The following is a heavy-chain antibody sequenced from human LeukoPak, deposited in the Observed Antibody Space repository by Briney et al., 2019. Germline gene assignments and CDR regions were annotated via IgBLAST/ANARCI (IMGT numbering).Heavy chain of an antibody. Sequence: SETLSLTCTVSGGSISSYYWSWIRQPPGKGLQWIGYIYYSGSTNYNPSLMSRATISEDTSKNQVSLKLSSVTAADTAIYYCARGPAWYFNYWGRGALVTVSS. CDR2: IYYSGST. CDR1: GGSISSYY. V-gene: IGHV4-59*01. CDR3: ARGPAWYFNY. J-gene: IGHJ4*02. D-gene: IGHD3-10*01.